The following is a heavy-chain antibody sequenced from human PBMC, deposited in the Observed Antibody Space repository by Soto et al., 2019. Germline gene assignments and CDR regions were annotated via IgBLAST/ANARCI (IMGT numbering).Heavy chain of an antibody. D-gene: IGHD6-6*01. V-gene: IGHV3-23*01. CDR1: GFALSSNG. J-gene: IGHJ6*02. CDR2: LGGSGIT. CDR3: ARAYSSSSPVGLRLNGMDV. Sequence: EVQLLESGGGLVQPGGSLKLSCAASGFALSSNGMTWVRQAPGRGLEWVSTLGGSGITYYADSVRGRFTISRDTSESTLYLQMNSLRAEDTAVYYCARAYSSSSPVGLRLNGMDVWGQGTTVTVSS.